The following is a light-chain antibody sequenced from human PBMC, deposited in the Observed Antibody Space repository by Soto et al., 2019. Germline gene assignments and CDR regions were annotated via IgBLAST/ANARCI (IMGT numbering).Light chain of an antibody. CDR3: QQYSSLYT. J-gene: IGKJ2*01. CDR2: KAS. CDR1: QSISSW. Sequence: DIQMTQSPSILSASVGDRVTITCRASQSISSWLAWYQQKPGKAPKLLIYKASSLESGVPSRFSGSGSGTEFTLTISSLQPDDFATYYCQQYSSLYTFGQGTKLEIK. V-gene: IGKV1-5*03.